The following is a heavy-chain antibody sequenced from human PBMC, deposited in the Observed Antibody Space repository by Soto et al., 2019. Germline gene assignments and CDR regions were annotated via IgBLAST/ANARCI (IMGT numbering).Heavy chain of an antibody. CDR3: AKDYYDFWSGYPAYFDY. Sequence: SLRLSCAASGLTFSSYAMSLVRQAPGKGLEWVSGISWNSGSIGYADSVKGRFTISRDNAKNSLYLQMNSLRAEDTALYYCAKDYYDFWSGYPAYFDYWGQGTLVTVSS. J-gene: IGHJ4*02. CDR1: GLTFSSYA. V-gene: IGHV3-9*01. D-gene: IGHD3-3*01. CDR2: ISWNSGSI.